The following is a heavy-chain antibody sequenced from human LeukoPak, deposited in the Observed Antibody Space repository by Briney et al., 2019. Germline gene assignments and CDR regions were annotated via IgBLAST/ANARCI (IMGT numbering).Heavy chain of an antibody. V-gene: IGHV3-74*01. J-gene: IGHJ4*02. Sequence: GGSLRLSCAASGFTFSKYWMHWVRQAPGEGLVWVSRINSDGSSTSYADSVKGRFTISRDNAKNTLYLQMSSLRAEDTAVYYCARDLRYCTSTGCYDPNFDYWGQGTLVTVSS. CDR1: GFTFSKYW. D-gene: IGHD2-2*01. CDR3: ARDLRYCTSTGCYDPNFDY. CDR2: INSDGSST.